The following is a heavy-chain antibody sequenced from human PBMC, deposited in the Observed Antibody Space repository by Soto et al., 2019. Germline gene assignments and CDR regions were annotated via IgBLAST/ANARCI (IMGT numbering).Heavy chain of an antibody. J-gene: IGHJ5*02. Sequence: GGSLRLSCAASGFTFSSYAMHWVRHAPGKGLEWVAVISYDGSNKYYADSVKGRFTISRDNSKNTLYLQMNSLRAEDTAVYYCARDKHTMIVVLPWNWFDPWGQGTLVTVSS. CDR2: ISYDGSNK. CDR1: GFTFSSYA. D-gene: IGHD3-22*01. CDR3: ARDKHTMIVVLPWNWFDP. V-gene: IGHV3-30-3*01.